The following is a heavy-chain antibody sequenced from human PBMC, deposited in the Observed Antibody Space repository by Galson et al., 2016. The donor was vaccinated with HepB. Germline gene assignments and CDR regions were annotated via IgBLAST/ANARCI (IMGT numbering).Heavy chain of an antibody. CDR3: ARDADYYDRSGDYYPGYHYYMDV. V-gene: IGHV3-30-3*01. Sequence: SLRLSCAASGFTFSSYAMHWVRQAPGKGLEWVAVISYDGSNKYYADSVKGRFTISRDKSKNTLYLQMNSLRPEDTAVYYCARDADYYDRSGDYYPGYHYYMDVWGKGTTVTVSS. CDR2: ISYDGSNK. D-gene: IGHD3-22*01. J-gene: IGHJ6*03. CDR1: GFTFSSYA.